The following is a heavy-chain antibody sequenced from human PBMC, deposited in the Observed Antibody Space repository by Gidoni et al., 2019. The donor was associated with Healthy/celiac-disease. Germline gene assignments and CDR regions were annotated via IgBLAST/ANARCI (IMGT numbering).Heavy chain of an antibody. Sequence: QVQLVESGGGVVAPGRSLRLSCAAPGFTFSSYAMHWVRQAPGKGLEWVAVISYEGSNNYYADSVKCRFTISRDNSKNTLYLQMNSLRAEDTAVYYCARDLKVVIRGLPVNWGQGTLVTVSS. CDR3: ARDLKVVIRGLPVN. J-gene: IGHJ4*02. V-gene: IGHV3-30-3*01. CDR2: ISYEGSNN. CDR1: GFTFSSYA. D-gene: IGHD3-22*01.